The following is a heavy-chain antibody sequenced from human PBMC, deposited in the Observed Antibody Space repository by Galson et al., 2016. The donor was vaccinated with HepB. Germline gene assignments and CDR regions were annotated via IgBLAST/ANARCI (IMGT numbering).Heavy chain of an antibody. CDR3: ARSGITRVNWFDP. CDR1: GYTFSGHG. D-gene: IGHD1-20*01. J-gene: IGHJ5*02. CDR2: ISPHNGNT. Sequence: QSGAEVKKPGASVNVSCKASGYTFSGHGIAWVRQAPGQGLEWMGYISPHNGNTDYAQNFQGRITMTTDASTSTAYMEVRSLKSDDTAVYYWARSGITRVNWFDPWGQGTLVIVSS. V-gene: IGHV1-18*01.